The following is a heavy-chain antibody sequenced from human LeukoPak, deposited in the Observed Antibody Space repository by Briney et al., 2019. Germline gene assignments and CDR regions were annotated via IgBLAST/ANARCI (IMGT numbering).Heavy chain of an antibody. CDR3: ARHLLRTSTSFDY. Sequence: SETLSLTCTVSGYSISSGYYWGWIRQPPGKGLEWIGSIYHSGSTYYNPSLKSRVTISVGTSKNQFSLKLSSVTAADTAVYYCARHLLRTSTSFDYWDQGNLVTVSS. CDR1: GYSISSGYY. V-gene: IGHV4-38-2*02. D-gene: IGHD1-14*01. CDR2: IYHSGST. J-gene: IGHJ4*02.